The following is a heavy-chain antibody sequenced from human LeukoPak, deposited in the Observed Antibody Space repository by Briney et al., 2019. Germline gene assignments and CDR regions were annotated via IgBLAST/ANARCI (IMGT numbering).Heavy chain of an antibody. CDR1: GGSFSGYY. CDR3: ARLRRGYSYGSSTYYYYMDV. CDR2: INHSGST. D-gene: IGHD5-18*01. Sequence: SETLSLTCAVYGGSFSGYYWSWIRQPPGKGLEWIGEINHSGSTNYNPSLKSRVTISVDTSKNQFSLKLSSVTAADTAVYYCARLRRGYSYGSSTYYYYMDVWSEGTTVTVSS. V-gene: IGHV4-34*01. J-gene: IGHJ6*03.